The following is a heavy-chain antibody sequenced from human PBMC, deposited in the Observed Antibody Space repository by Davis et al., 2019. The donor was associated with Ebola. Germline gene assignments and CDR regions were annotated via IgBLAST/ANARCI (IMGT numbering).Heavy chain of an antibody. D-gene: IGHD3-9*01. CDR2: IHHTGTT. J-gene: IGHJ4*02. CDR3: ARDLPVLRYFDSHAPSASG. CDR1: GHSITNDQW. V-gene: IGHV4-4*02. Sequence: SETLSLTCAVSGHSITNDQWWSWVRQSPGKGLEWIGEIHHTGTTNYNPSLKSRLTISVDKSNNQFSLNLNSVTATDTAVYYCARDLPVLRYFDSHAPSASGWGQGTLVTVSS.